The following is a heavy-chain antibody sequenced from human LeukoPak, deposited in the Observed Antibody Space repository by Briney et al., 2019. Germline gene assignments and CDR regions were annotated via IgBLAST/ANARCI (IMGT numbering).Heavy chain of an antibody. V-gene: IGHV3-11*04. CDR2: ISSSGSTI. Sequence: GGSLRLSCAASGFTFDDYGMSWVRQAPGKGLEWVSYISSSGSTICYADSVKGRFTISRDNAKNSLYLQMNSLRAEDTAVYYCARTLYSSSWIDAFDIWGQGTRVTVSS. CDR3: ARTLYSSSWIDAFDI. CDR1: GFTFDDYG. D-gene: IGHD6-13*01. J-gene: IGHJ3*02.